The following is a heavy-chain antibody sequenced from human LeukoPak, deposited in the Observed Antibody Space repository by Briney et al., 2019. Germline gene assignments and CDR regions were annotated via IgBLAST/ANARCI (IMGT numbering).Heavy chain of an antibody. J-gene: IGHJ5*02. CDR3: ARTLYCSGATCFSPELLDT. V-gene: IGHV4-38-2*01. CDR2: MFHGGNT. Sequence: PSETLSLTCAVSGYSISSGYWGWVRQPPGKVPVWIGSMFHGGNTYCNPSLKSRVTMSIDTSMNQFSLNLTSVTAADTAVYFCARTLYCSGATCFSPELLDTWGQGTLVTVSS. D-gene: IGHD2-15*01. CDR1: GYSISSGY.